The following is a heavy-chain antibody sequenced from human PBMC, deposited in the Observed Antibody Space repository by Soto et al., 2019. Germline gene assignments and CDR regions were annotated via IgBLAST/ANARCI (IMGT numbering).Heavy chain of an antibody. CDR2: IYWDDDK. CDR3: AHSPPQMYSSSWYFRRDLVDV. CDR1: GFSLSTSGVG. D-gene: IGHD6-13*01. V-gene: IGHV2-5*02. Sequence: GSGPTLVNPTQTLTLTCTFTGFSLSTSGVGVGWIRQPPGKALEWLALIYWDDDKRYSPSLKSRLTITKDTSKNQVVLTMTNMDPVDTATYYCAHSPPQMYSSSWYFRRDLVDVWGKGTTVTVSS. J-gene: IGHJ6*04.